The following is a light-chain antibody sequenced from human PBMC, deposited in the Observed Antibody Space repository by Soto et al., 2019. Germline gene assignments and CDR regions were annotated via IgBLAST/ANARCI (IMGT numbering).Light chain of an antibody. CDR3: QTLGTDMV. V-gene: IGLV4-69*01. J-gene: IGLJ3*02. Sequence: QPVLTQSPSASASLGASVKLTCTLSSGHSSYAIAWHQQQPEKGPRYLMKLNSDGSHNKGDGIPDRFSGSSSGAERYLTISSLQSEDEADYYCQTLGTDMVFGGGTKLTVL. CDR2: LNSDGSH. CDR1: SGHSSYA.